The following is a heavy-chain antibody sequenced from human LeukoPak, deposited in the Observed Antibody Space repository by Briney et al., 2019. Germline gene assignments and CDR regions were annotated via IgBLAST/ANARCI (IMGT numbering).Heavy chain of an antibody. CDR3: ARVDSSSWYVWSNWFDP. CDR1: GGYVSSGSYY. CDR2: IYYSGST. J-gene: IGHJ5*02. Sequence: PSETLFLTCTVSGGYVSSGSYYWSWIRQPPGKGLEWIGYIYYSGSTNYNPSLKSRVTISVDTSKNQFSLKLSSVTAADTAVYYCARVDSSSWYVWSNWFDPWGQGTLVTVSS. D-gene: IGHD6-13*01. V-gene: IGHV4-61*01.